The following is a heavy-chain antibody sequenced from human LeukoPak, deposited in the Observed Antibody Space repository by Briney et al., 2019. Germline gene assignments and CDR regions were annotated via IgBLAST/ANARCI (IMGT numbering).Heavy chain of an antibody. J-gene: IGHJ5*02. V-gene: IGHV1-8*01. CDR1: GYTFTSYD. Sequence: ASVKVSCKASGYTFTSYDINWVRQATGQGLEWMGWMNPNSGNTGYAQKFQGRVTMTRNTSISTAYMELSSLRSEDTAVYYCGRAVCSSTSCYTFWFDPWGQGTLVTVSS. D-gene: IGHD2-2*02. CDR2: MNPNSGNT. CDR3: GRAVCSSTSCYTFWFDP.